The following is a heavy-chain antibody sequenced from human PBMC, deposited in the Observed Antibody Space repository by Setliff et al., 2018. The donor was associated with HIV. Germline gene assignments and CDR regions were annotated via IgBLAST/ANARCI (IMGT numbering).Heavy chain of an antibody. Sequence: HPGGSLRLSCAASGFTFSNYSMNWVRQAPGKGLEWVSYISDSSSTIYYAGSVRGRFTISRDNARNSLYLQMNSLRAEDTAVYYCARDSGSTWYASSRSDYWGQGTLVTVS. J-gene: IGHJ4*02. CDR2: ISDSSSTI. CDR1: GFTFSNYS. D-gene: IGHD6-13*01. CDR3: ARDSGSTWYASSRSDY. V-gene: IGHV3-48*01.